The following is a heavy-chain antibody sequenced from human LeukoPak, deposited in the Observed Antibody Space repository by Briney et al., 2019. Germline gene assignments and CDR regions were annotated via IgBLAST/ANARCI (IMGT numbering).Heavy chain of an antibody. Sequence: SGGSLRLSCAASGFTFSSYAMHWVRQAPGKGLEWVAVISYDGSNKYSADSVKGRFTISRDNSKNTLYLQMNSLRAEDTAVYYCASDSSKSSLADPWGQGTLVTVSS. J-gene: IGHJ5*02. V-gene: IGHV3-30-3*01. CDR2: ISYDGSNK. CDR1: GFTFSSYA. CDR3: ASDSSKSSLADP. D-gene: IGHD2-2*01.